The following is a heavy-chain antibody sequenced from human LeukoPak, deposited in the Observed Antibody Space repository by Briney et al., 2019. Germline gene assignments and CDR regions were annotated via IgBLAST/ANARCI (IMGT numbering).Heavy chain of an antibody. Sequence: PGGSLRLSCGASGFTFSSYSMNWVRQAPGKGLEWVSSIGSRSTYTYSADSVKGRFTISRDNAKNSLYLQMNSLRAGDTAVYYCAKGMTTGPRSVYHYMDVWGKGTTVTVSS. D-gene: IGHD4-17*01. V-gene: IGHV3-21*01. CDR2: IGSRSTYT. CDR1: GFTFSSYS. J-gene: IGHJ6*03. CDR3: AKGMTTGPRSVYHYMDV.